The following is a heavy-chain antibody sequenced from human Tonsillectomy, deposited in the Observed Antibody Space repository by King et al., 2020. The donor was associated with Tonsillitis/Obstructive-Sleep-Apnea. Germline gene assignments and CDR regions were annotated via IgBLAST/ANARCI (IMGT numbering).Heavy chain of an antibody. Sequence: VQLVESGGGLVQPGESLRLSCAASGFTFSDHYMDWVRQAPGKGLEWVGRTKNNANSYTTEYAASVKGRFTISRDDSENSLYLQMNSLKTADTAVYYCARGGIADYYYGLDVWGQGTTVTVSS. CDR2: TKNNANSYTT. CDR1: GFTFSDHY. D-gene: IGHD6-13*01. V-gene: IGHV3-72*01. J-gene: IGHJ6*02. CDR3: ARGGIADYYYGLDV.